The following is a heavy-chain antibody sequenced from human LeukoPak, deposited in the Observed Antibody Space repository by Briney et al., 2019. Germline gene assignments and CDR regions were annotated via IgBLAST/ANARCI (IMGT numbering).Heavy chain of an antibody. D-gene: IGHD3-3*01. J-gene: IGHJ5*02. V-gene: IGHV3-21*01. CDR1: GFTFSSYN. Sequence: GGSLRLSCAASGFTFSSYNMNWVRQAPGKGLEWVSSISSSSSYIYYADSVKGRFTISRDNAKNSLYLQMNSLRAEDTAVYYCARGNYYDFWSGYSPWGQGTLVTVSS. CDR2: ISSSSSYI. CDR3: ARGNYYDFWSGYSP.